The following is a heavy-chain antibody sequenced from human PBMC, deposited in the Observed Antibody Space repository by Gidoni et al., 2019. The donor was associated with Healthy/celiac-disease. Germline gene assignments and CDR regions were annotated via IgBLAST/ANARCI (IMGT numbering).Heavy chain of an antibody. CDR3: ARGGEQWLADAFDI. CDR2: ISSSSSYI. V-gene: IGHV3-21*01. CDR1: GFTFSSYS. Sequence: EVQLVESGGGLVKPGGSLRLSGAASGFTFSSYSMNWVRQAPGKRLEWVSSISSSSSYIYYADSVKGRFTISRDNAKNSLYLQMNSLRAEDTAVYYCARGGEQWLADAFDIWGQGTMVTVSS. D-gene: IGHD6-19*01. J-gene: IGHJ3*02.